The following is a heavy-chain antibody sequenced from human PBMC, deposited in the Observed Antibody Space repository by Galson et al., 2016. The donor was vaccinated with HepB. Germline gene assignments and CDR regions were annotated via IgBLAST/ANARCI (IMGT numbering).Heavy chain of an antibody. CDR3: ARARYSSGLYKWFDP. CDR1: GGSISSYY. D-gene: IGHD6-19*01. Sequence: VTLYLTCTVAGGSISSYYWNWTRQPPGKGLEWIGYIYYSGRTNYNPYLKSRVPISVDTSKNQFSLKLSSVTAADTAVYYCARARYSSGLYKWFDPWGQGTLVTVSS. V-gene: IGHV4-59*01. CDR2: IYYSGRT. J-gene: IGHJ5*02.